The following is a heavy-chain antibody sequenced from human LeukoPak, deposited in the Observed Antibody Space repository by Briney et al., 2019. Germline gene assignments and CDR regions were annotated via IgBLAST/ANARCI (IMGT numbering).Heavy chain of an antibody. CDR3: AKGPDYYDSSGYLATFDY. CDR2: IAYDGSHT. V-gene: IGHV3-30*18. Sequence: GGSLRLSCAASGFSFSSYGMHWVRRAPGKGLEWVAVIAYDGSHTYYADSVKGRFTISRDNSKNTLYLQMNSLRPEDTAVYYCAKGPDYYDSSGYLATFDYWGQGTLVTVSS. J-gene: IGHJ4*02. D-gene: IGHD3-22*01. CDR1: GFSFSSYG.